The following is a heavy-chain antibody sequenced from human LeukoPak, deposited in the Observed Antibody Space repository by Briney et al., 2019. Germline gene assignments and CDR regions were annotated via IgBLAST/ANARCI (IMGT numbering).Heavy chain of an antibody. Sequence: KPSETLSLTCTVSGGSISSYYWSWIRRPPGKGLEWIGYIYYSGSTNYNPSLKSRVTISVDTSKNQFSLKLSSVTAADTAVYYCARAAIFGVVIPYFDYWGQGTLVTVSS. D-gene: IGHD3-3*01. V-gene: IGHV4-59*01. CDR1: GGSISSYY. CDR3: ARAAIFGVVIPYFDY. J-gene: IGHJ4*02. CDR2: IYYSGST.